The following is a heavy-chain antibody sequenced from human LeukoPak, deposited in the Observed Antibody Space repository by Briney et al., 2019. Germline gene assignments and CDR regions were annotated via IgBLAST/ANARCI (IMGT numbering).Heavy chain of an antibody. Sequence: PGGSLRPSCAASGFTVSSHYMNWVRQAPGKGLEWVSILYSGGSTYYADSVKGRFTISRDNSKNTLYLQMNSLRAEDTAVYYCAKVEYYDSSGYYQRGFXXWGQGTLVT. D-gene: IGHD3-22*01. CDR1: GFTVSSHY. CDR3: AKVEYYDSSGYYQRGFXX. V-gene: IGHV3-53*01. CDR2: LYSGGST. J-gene: IGHJ4*02.